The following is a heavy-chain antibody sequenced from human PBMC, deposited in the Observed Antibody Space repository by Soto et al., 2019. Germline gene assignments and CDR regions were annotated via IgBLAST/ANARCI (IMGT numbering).Heavy chain of an antibody. CDR3: AKNPILLGFPYYYYGMDV. Sequence: SGWSLRLSCAASGFTFSSYAMSWVRQAPGKGLEWVSAISGSGGSTYYADSVKGRFTISRDNSKNTLYLQMNSLRAEDTAVYYCAKNPILLGFPYYYYGMDVWGQGTNVTFSS. V-gene: IGHV3-23*01. CDR2: ISGSGGST. CDR1: GFTFSSYA. J-gene: IGHJ6*02. D-gene: IGHD3-10*01.